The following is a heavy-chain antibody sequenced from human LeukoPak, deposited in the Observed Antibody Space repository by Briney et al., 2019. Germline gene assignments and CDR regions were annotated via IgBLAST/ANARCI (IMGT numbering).Heavy chain of an antibody. CDR2: INPNSGGT. V-gene: IGHV1-2*02. Sequence: ASVKASCKASGYTFTGYYMHWVRQAPGQGLEWMGWINPNSGGTNYAQKFQGRVTMTRDTSISTAYMELSRLRSDDTAVYYCARGKNVVVPAARNWFDPWGQGTLVAVSS. D-gene: IGHD2-2*01. CDR3: ARGKNVVVPAARNWFDP. CDR1: GYTFTGYY. J-gene: IGHJ5*02.